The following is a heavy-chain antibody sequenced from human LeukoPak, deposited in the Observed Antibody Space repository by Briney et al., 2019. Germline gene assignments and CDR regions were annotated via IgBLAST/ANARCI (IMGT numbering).Heavy chain of an antibody. V-gene: IGHV1-2*02. CDR3: ARGCSSTSCLPYNWFDP. J-gene: IGHJ5*02. D-gene: IGHD2-2*01. Sequence: ASVKVSCKASGYTFIGYYMHWVRQAPGQGLEWMGWINPNSGGTNYAQKFQGRVTMTRDTSISTAYMELSRLRSDDTAVYYCARGCSSTSCLPYNWFDPWGQGTLVTVSS. CDR1: GYTFIGYY. CDR2: INPNSGGT.